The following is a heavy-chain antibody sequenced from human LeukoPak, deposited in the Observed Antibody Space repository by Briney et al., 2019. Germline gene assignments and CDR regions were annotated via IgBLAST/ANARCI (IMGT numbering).Heavy chain of an antibody. CDR2: INPNSGGT. J-gene: IGHJ3*02. CDR3: ASLYYYDSSGYYGNDAFDI. CDR1: GYTFTGYY. Sequence: GASVKVSCKASGYTFTGYYMHWVRQAPGQGLEWMGWINPNSGGTNYAQKFQGRVTMTRDTSISTAYMELGRLRSDDTAVYYCASLYYYDSSGYYGNDAFDIWGQGTMVTVSS. D-gene: IGHD3-22*01. V-gene: IGHV1-2*02.